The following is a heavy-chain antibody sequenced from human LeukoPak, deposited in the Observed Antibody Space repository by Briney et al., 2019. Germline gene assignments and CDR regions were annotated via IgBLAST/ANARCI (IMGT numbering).Heavy chain of an antibody. CDR3: AREWRFWSDYYPLYNWFDP. Sequence: SETLSLTCTVSGGSISSGSYYWSWIRQPAGKGLEWIGRIYTSGSTNYNPSLKSRVTISVDTSKNQFSLKLSSVTAADTAVYYCAREWRFWSDYYPLYNWFDPWGQGTLVTVSS. V-gene: IGHV4-61*02. CDR1: GGSISSGSYY. CDR2: IYTSGST. J-gene: IGHJ5*02. D-gene: IGHD3-3*01.